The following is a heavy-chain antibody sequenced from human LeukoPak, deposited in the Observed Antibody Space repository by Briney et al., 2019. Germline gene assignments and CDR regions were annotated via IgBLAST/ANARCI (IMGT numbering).Heavy chain of an antibody. J-gene: IGHJ4*02. CDR2: IKLDGSEK. Sequence: GGSLRLSCVASGFTFGKYWMSWVRQAPGKGLEWVANIKLDGSEKNYVDSVKGRFTISRDNTKNSLYLQMNSLRVEDTAVYFCAKVKWKLIGYFDYWGQGTLVTVSS. V-gene: IGHV3-7*03. CDR1: GFTFGKYW. CDR3: AKVKWKLIGYFDY. D-gene: IGHD1-20*01.